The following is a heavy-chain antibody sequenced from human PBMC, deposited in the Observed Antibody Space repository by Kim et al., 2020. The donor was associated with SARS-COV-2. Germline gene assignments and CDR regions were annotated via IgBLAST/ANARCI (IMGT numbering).Heavy chain of an antibody. V-gene: IGHV1-69*13. CDR1: GGTFSSYA. Sequence: SVKVSCKASGGTFSSYAISWVRQAPGQGLEWMGGIIPIFGTANYAQKFQGRVTITADESTSTAYMELSSLRSEDTAVYYCARFHSITIFGNGMDVWGQGTTVTVSS. CDR2: IIPIFGTA. CDR3: ARFHSITIFGNGMDV. D-gene: IGHD3-3*01. J-gene: IGHJ6*02.